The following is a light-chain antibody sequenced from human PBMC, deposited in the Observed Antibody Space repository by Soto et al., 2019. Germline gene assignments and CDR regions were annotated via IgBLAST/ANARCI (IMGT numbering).Light chain of an antibody. Sequence: DIQMNQSPSTLSAYVGDRVTITCRASQSVTNWLAWYQQKPGKAPKLLIYGASTLQSGVPSRFSGSGSGAEFTLTIDNLQPEDFATYYCQQYHLYWTFGPGTKVDI. J-gene: IGKJ1*01. CDR2: GAS. CDR3: QQYHLYWT. CDR1: QSVTNW. V-gene: IGKV1-5*01.